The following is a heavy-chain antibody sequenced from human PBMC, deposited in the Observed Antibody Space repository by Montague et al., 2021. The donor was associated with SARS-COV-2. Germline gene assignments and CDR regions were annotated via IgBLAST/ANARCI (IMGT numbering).Heavy chain of an antibody. V-gene: IGHV4-39*01. CDR1: GGSIRSSSYY. J-gene: IGHJ4*02. CDR3: ARLHCSSTSCYYLFFAETSHFDY. D-gene: IGHD2-2*01. CDR2: IYYSGST. Sequence: SETLSLTCTVSGGSIRSSSYYWGWIRQPPGKGLEWIGSIYYSGSTYYNPSLKSRVTISVDTSKNQFSLKLSSVTAADTAVYYCARLHCSSTSCYYLFFAETSHFDYWGQRTLVTVSS.